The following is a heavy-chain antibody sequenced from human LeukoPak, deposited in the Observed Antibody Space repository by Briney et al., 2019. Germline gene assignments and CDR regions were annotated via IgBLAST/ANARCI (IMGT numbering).Heavy chain of an antibody. CDR2: ISYDGSNK. CDR3: ARDIGRFYY. V-gene: IGHV3-30-3*01. J-gene: IGHJ4*02. Sequence: PGGSLRLSCAASGFTFSSYAMHWVRQAPGKGLEWVAVISYDGSNKYYADSVKGRFTISRDNSKNTLYLQMNSLRAEDTAVYYCARDIGRFYYWGQGTLVTVSS. CDR1: GFTFSSYA. D-gene: IGHD3/OR15-3a*01.